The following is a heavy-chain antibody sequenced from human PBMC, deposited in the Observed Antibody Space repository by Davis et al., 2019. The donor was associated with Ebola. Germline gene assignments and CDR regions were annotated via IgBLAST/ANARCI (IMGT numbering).Heavy chain of an antibody. CDR2: ISAYNGNT. CDR3: ARAGYCSSTSCRNYYYYGMDV. CDR1: GGTFSSYA. V-gene: IGHV1-18*01. D-gene: IGHD2-2*01. Sequence: AASVKVSCKASGGTFSSYAISWVRQAPGQGLEWMGWISAYNGNTNYAQKLQGRVTMTTDTSTSTAYVELSSLRSEDTAVYYCARAGYCSSTSCRNYYYYGMDVWGQGTTVTVSS. J-gene: IGHJ6*02.